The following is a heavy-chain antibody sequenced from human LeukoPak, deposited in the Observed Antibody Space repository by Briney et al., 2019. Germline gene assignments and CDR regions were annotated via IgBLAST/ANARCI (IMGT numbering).Heavy chain of an antibody. J-gene: IGHJ2*01. D-gene: IGHD6-13*01. CDR2: IYYSGST. CDR1: GGSISSYY. Sequence: KTSETLSLTCTVSGGSISSYYWSWIRQPPGMGLEWIGYIYYSGSTNYNPSLKSRVTISVDTSKNQFSLKLSSVTAADTAVYYCARVYYSNSYDYWYFDLWGRGTLVTVSS. CDR3: ARVYYSNSYDYWYFDL. V-gene: IGHV4-59*01.